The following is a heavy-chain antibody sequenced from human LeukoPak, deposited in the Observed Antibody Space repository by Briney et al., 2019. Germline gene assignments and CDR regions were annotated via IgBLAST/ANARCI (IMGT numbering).Heavy chain of an antibody. J-gene: IGHJ4*02. CDR2: IYYSGST. Sequence: SETLSLTCTVSGGSVSSSSYYWGWIRQPQGKGLEWIVSIYYSGSTYYNPSLKSRVTISVDTSKNQFSLKLSSVTAADTAVYYCARGNGPSFDYWGQGTLVTVSS. CDR3: ARGNGPSFDY. D-gene: IGHD4-17*01. V-gene: IGHV4-39*07. CDR1: GGSVSSSSYY.